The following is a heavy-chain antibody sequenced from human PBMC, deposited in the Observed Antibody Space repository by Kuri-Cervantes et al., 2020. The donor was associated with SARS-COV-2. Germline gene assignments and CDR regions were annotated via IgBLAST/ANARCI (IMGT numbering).Heavy chain of an antibody. V-gene: IGHV3-33*01. D-gene: IGHD4-17*01. CDR2: IWYDGSNK. J-gene: IGHJ6*02. CDR3: AREGVYGDYGNGMDV. CDR1: GFTFSSYG. Sequence: GESLKISCAASGFTFSSYGMRWVRQAPGKGLEWVAVIWYDGSNKYYADSVKGRFTISRDNSKNTLYLQMNSLRAEDTAVYYCAREGVYGDYGNGMDVWGQGTTVTVSS.